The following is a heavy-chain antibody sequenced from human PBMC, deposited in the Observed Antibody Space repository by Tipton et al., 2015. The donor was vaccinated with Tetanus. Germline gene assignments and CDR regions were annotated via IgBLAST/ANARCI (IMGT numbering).Heavy chain of an antibody. CDR1: GYSFTSYW. Sequence: QSGAEVKKPGESLKISCKGSGYSFTSYWIGWVRQMPGKGLEWMGIIYPGDSDTRYSPSFQGQVTISADKSISTAYLQWSSLKALDTAMYYCARHAGATVYYYYMDVWGKGTTVTVSS. CDR2: IYPGDSDT. CDR3: ARHAGATVYYYYMDV. D-gene: IGHD1-26*01. J-gene: IGHJ6*03. V-gene: IGHV5-51*01.